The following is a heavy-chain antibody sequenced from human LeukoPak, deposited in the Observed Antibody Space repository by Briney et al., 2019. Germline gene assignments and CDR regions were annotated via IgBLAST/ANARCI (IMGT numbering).Heavy chain of an antibody. CDR3: ARGSGYSYGLFS. CDR2: ISSSSSYI. Sequence: GGSLRLSCAASGFTFSSYSTNWVRQAPGKGLEWVSSISSSSSYIYYADSVKGRYTISRDNAKNSLYLQMNSLRAEDTAVYYCARGSGYSYGLFSWGQGTLVTVSS. V-gene: IGHV3-21*01. CDR1: GFTFSSYS. D-gene: IGHD5-18*01. J-gene: IGHJ5*02.